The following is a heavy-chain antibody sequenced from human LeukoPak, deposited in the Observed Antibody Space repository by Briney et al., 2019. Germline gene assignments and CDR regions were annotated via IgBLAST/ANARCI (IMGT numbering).Heavy chain of an antibody. CDR2: ISSNGGSA. Sequence: GGSLRLSCAASGFTFSSYAMHWVRQAPGKGLEYVSAISSNGGSAYYANSVKGRFTISRDNSKNTLYLQMGSLRAEDMAVYYCARGDSAIFGVVPFDYWGQGTLVTVSS. J-gene: IGHJ4*02. CDR1: GFTFSSYA. CDR3: ARGDSAIFGVVPFDY. D-gene: IGHD3-3*01. V-gene: IGHV3-64*01.